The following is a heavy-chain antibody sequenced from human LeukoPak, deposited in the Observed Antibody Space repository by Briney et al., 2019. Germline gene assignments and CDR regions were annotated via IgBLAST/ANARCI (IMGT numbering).Heavy chain of an antibody. Sequence: GGSLRLSCAASGFTFNTYAMSWVRQAPGKGLEWVSSISGSGGGTYYGDSVKGRFTISRDNSKNTLYLQMNSLRAEDTAVYYCAKDKQWLVHAYWGQGTLVTVTS. J-gene: IGHJ4*02. D-gene: IGHD6-19*01. CDR3: AKDKQWLVHAY. CDR1: GFTFNTYA. CDR2: ISGSGGGT. V-gene: IGHV3-23*01.